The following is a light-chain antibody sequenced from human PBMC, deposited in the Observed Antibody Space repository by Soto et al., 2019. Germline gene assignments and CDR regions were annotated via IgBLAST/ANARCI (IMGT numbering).Light chain of an antibody. J-gene: IGKJ1*01. CDR2: GAS. V-gene: IGKV3-20*01. CDR1: QSVSNNS. CDR3: QQYGTSGT. Sequence: EIVLSQSQGTLALSPRERATLSCRASQSVSNNSLAWYQQKTGQAPRLLIYGASNTATGIPDRFSGGGSGTDFTITIRRLEPEDFAVYYCQQYGTSGTFGQGTKVDI.